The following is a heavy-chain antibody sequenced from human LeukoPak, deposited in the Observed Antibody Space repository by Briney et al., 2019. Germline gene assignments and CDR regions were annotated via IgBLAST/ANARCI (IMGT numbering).Heavy chain of an antibody. V-gene: IGHV1-8*01. CDR2: MNSNSGNT. J-gene: IGHJ5*02. Sequence: ASVKVSCKASGYTFTSYDINWVRQATGQGLEWMGWMNSNSGNTGYAQKFQGRVTMTRNTSISTAYMELSSLRSEDTAVYYCARSYSSSSSPYNWFDPWGQGTLVTVSS. CDR3: ARSYSSSSSPYNWFDP. CDR1: GYTFTSYD. D-gene: IGHD6-13*01.